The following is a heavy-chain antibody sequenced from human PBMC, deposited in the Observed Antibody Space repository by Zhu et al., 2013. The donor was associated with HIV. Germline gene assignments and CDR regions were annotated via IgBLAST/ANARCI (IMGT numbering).Heavy chain of an antibody. CDR1: GNTVIRYH. Sequence: QVQLVQSGAEVKTPGASVKVSCKASGNTVIRYHIHWVRQAPGQGLEWMGMINPGGGNTNYAQKFQGRVSMTRDTSTKAVYMEVSSLRSDDTAVYYCARDRSADYYDSSGYYLTSFDYWGQGTLVTVSS. V-gene: IGHV1-46*01. J-gene: IGHJ4*02. CDR2: INPGGGNT. D-gene: IGHD3-22*01. CDR3: ARDRSADYYDSSGYYLTSFDY.